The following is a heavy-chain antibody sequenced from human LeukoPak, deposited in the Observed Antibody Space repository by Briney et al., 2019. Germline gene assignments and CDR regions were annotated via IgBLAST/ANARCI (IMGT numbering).Heavy chain of an antibody. J-gene: IGHJ6*02. CDR3: ARDLVAGGSFYGMDA. CDR1: GFTFSSYS. CDR2: ISSSSSYI. Sequence: GGSLRLSCAASGFTFSSYSMNWVRQAPGKGLEWVSSISSSSSYIYYADSVKGRFTISRDNAKNSLYLQMNSLRAEDTAVYYCARDLVAGGSFYGMDAWGQGTTVTVSS. V-gene: IGHV3-21*01. D-gene: IGHD2-15*01.